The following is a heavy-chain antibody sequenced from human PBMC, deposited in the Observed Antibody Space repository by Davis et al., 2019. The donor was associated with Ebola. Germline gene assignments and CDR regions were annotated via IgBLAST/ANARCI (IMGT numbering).Heavy chain of an antibody. D-gene: IGHD3-3*02. Sequence: AASVKVSCKASGYTFTNYGITWVRQAPGQGLEWMGWINPHNGNTNYAQNVQGRVTMTTDTSTSTAYMEVGILRSDDTAVYYCARAHFPTTSDHWGQGTLVTVSP. J-gene: IGHJ4*02. CDR1: GYTFTNYG. V-gene: IGHV1-18*04. CDR3: ARAHFPTTSDH. CDR2: INPHNGNT.